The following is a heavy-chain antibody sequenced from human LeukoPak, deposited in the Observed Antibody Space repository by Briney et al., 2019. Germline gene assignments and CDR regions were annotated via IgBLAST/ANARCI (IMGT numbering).Heavy chain of an antibody. CDR3: ARAGSNSHYYDSSGYYYFDY. V-gene: IGHV1-2*06. Sequence: GASVKVSCTASGYTFTGYYMHWVRQAPGQGLEWMGRINPNSGGTNYAQKFQGRVTMTRDTSISTAYMELSRLRSDDTAVYYCARAGSNSHYYDSSGYYYFDYWGQGTLVTVSS. D-gene: IGHD3-22*01. CDR1: GYTFTGYY. J-gene: IGHJ4*02. CDR2: INPNSGGT.